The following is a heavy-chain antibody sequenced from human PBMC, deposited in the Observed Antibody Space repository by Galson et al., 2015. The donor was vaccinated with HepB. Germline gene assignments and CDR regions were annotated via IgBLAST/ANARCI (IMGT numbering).Heavy chain of an antibody. D-gene: IGHD2-15*01. CDR2: MDPNSGNT. Sequence: SVKVSCKASGSTFTSYDINWVRQATGQGLEWMGWMDPNSGNTGYAQKFQGRVTMTRNTSISTAYMELSSLRSEDTAVYYCARGTPWAFLFDPWGQGTLVTVSS. J-gene: IGHJ5*02. CDR1: GSTFTSYD. V-gene: IGHV1-8*01. CDR3: ARGTPWAFLFDP.